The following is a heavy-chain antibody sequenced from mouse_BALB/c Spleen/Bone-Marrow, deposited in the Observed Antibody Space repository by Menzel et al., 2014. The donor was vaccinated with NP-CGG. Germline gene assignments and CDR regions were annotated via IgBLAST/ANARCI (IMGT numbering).Heavy chain of an antibody. Sequence: VQLQQPGAELVKPGASVKLSCTASGFNIKDTYMHWVKQRPEQGLEWIGRIDPANGNTKYDPKFQGKATITADTSYNTAYLQLSSLTSEDTAVYYCARLDLFANWGQGTLVTVSA. V-gene: IGHV14-3*02. CDR3: ARLDLFAN. J-gene: IGHJ3*01. CDR1: GFNIKDTY. CDR2: IDPANGNT.